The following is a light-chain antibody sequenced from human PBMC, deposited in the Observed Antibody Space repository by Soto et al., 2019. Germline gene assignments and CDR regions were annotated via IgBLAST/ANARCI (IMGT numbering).Light chain of an antibody. Sequence: DIQMTQSPSSLPASVGDRVTITCQASQDINNALNWYQQKPGKAPKLLISDALNLEIGVPSRFSGGASGTLFTLTITSLQPEDIATYYRQQFYSLLLTLGGGTKVDIK. CDR1: QDINNA. CDR3: QQFYSLLLT. CDR2: DAL. V-gene: IGKV1-33*01. J-gene: IGKJ4*01.